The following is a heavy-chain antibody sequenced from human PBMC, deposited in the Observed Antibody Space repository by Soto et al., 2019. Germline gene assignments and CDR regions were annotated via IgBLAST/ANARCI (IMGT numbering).Heavy chain of an antibody. CDR2: MNPNSGNT. CDR1: GYTFTSYD. Sequence: ASSVKVSCKASGYTFTSYDINWVRQATGQGLEWMGWMNPNSGNTGYAQKFQGRVTMTRNTSISTAYMELSSLRSEDTAVYYCARGRLYPTPRWFFRFDPWGQGTLVAVAS. J-gene: IGHJ5*02. V-gene: IGHV1-8*01. CDR3: ARGRLYPTPRWFFRFDP. D-gene: IGHD3-16*01.